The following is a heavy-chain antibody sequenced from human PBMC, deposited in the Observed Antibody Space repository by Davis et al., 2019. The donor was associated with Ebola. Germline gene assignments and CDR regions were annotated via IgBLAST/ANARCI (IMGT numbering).Heavy chain of an antibody. CDR3: TVTVTHFDY. V-gene: IGHV3-73*01. CDR2: IRSKANSYAT. Sequence: GESLKISCAASGFTFSGSAMHWVRQASGKGLEWVGRIRSKANSYATAYAASVKGRFTISRDDSKNTAYLQMNSPKTEDTAVYYCTVTVTHFDYWGQGTLVTVSS. D-gene: IGHD4-17*01. J-gene: IGHJ4*02. CDR1: GFTFSGSA.